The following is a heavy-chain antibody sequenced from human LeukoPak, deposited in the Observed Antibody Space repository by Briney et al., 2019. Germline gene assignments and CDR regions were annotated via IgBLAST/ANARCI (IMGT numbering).Heavy chain of an antibody. D-gene: IGHD6-13*01. CDR2: IYYSGST. V-gene: IGHV4-59*01. CDR1: GGSISSYY. Sequence: NASETLSLTCTVSGGSISSYYRSWIRQPPGKGLEWIGYIYYSGSTNYNPSLKSRVTISVDTSKNQFSLKLSSVTAADTAVYYCARVYYSSSYDYWYFDLWGRGTLVTVSS. CDR3: ARVYYSSSYDYWYFDL. J-gene: IGHJ2*01.